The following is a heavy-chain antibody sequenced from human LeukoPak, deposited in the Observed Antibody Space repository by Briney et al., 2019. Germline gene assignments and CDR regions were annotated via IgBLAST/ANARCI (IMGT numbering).Heavy chain of an antibody. D-gene: IGHD5-18*01. CDR3: ARSGGYSYGDY. J-gene: IGHJ4*02. CDR2: ISGSGGST. Sequence: GRSLRLSCAASGFTFSSYAMSWVRQAPGKGLEWVSAISGSGGSTYYADSVKGRFTISRDNSKNTLYLQMNSLRAEDTAVYYCARSGGYSYGDYWGQGTLVTVSS. V-gene: IGHV3-23*01. CDR1: GFTFSSYA.